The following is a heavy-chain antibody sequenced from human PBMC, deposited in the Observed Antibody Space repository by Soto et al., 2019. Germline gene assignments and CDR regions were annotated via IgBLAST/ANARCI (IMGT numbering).Heavy chain of an antibody. V-gene: IGHV4-34*01. CDR3: ARGVYCSSTTCYWGMDV. J-gene: IGHJ6*02. CDR1: GGSFSGYY. CDR2: INHSGST. Sequence: QVQLQQWGAGLLKPSETLSLTCAVYGGSFSGYYWSWIRQPPGKGLEWIGEINHSGSTHYNPSLKSRVTISVDTSKNQFSLKLSSVTAADTAVYYCARGVYCSSTTCYWGMDVWGQGTTVTVSS. D-gene: IGHD2-2*01.